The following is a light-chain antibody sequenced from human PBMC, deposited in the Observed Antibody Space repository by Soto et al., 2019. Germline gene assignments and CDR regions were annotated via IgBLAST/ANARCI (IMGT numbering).Light chain of an antibody. CDR1: QSISAW. J-gene: IGKJ1*01. CDR2: KAS. CDR3: QQYSSYWT. V-gene: IGKV1-5*03. Sequence: IQMTPSPSTLPGARGDRVTITCGASQSISAWLAWYQQKPGKAPNLLIYKASYLASGVPSRLSGGGSGTEFTLTIRSLQPDEFATYYCQQYSSYWTCGQGTKLDIK.